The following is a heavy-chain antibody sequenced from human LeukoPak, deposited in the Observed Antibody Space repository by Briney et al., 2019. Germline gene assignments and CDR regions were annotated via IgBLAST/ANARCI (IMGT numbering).Heavy chain of an antibody. CDR2: IRYDGSNK. J-gene: IGHJ4*02. CDR1: GFTFSSYG. Sequence: SGGSLRLSCAASGFTFSSYGMHWVRQAPGKGLEWVAFIRYDGSNKYYADSVKGRFTISRDNSKNTLYLQMNSLRAEDTAVYYCAKDGDADGYNYKDYWGQGTLVTVSS. CDR3: AKDGDADGYNYKDY. D-gene: IGHD5-24*01. V-gene: IGHV3-30*02.